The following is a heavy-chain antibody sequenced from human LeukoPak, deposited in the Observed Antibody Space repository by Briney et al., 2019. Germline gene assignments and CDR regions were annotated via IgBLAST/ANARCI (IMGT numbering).Heavy chain of an antibody. CDR2: IKHDGSEK. CDR1: GCTFSSYW. Sequence: GGSLRLSCAASGCTFSSYWMSWVRQAPGKGLEWVANIKHDGSEKYYVDSVKGRFTIARDNAKNSLYLQMNSLRAEDTAVYYCARPDAFDIWGQGTMVTVSS. CDR3: ARPDAFDI. J-gene: IGHJ3*02. V-gene: IGHV3-7*01.